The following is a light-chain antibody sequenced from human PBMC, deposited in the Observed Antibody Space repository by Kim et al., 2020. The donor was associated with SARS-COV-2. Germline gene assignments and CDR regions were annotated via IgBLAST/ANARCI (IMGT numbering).Light chain of an antibody. CDR2: GAS. J-gene: IGKJ1*01. Sequence: AAPGKRAPLAGRASQRVSSNLAWYQQKPGQSPRLLICGASTRATGIPARFSGSGSGTEFTLTISSLQSEDFAVYYCQQYNNWWTFGQGTKVDIK. CDR1: QRVSSN. CDR3: QQYNNWWT. V-gene: IGKV3-15*01.